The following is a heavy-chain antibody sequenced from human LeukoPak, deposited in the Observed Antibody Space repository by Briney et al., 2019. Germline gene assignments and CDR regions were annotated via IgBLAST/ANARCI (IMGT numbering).Heavy chain of an antibody. J-gene: IGHJ4*02. Sequence: LSETLSLTCTVSGGSISSSSYYWSWIRQPPGKGLEWIGYIYYSGSTNYNPSLKSRVTISVDTSKNQFSLKLSSVTAADTAVYYCARQEAAAGTVSYWGQGTLVTVSS. CDR2: IYYSGST. CDR3: ARQEAAAGTVSY. D-gene: IGHD6-13*01. V-gene: IGHV4-61*01. CDR1: GGSISSSSYY.